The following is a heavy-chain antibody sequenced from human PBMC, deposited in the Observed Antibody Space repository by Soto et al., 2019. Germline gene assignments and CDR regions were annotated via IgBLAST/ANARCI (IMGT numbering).Heavy chain of an antibody. J-gene: IGHJ6*02. D-gene: IGHD2-2*01. CDR3: ARVPSVVTPGNDYFGVDV. CDR1: GYSFTYYW. Sequence: EVRLAQSGGEVKKPGESLKISCKGSGYSFTYYWIAWVRQRPGKDLEWMGIIYPNDADTRYNPSFQGQVTISADKSISTAYLQLTSLKTSDTAMYYCARVPSVVTPGNDYFGVDVWGQGTTVIVSS. CDR2: IYPNDADT. V-gene: IGHV5-51*01.